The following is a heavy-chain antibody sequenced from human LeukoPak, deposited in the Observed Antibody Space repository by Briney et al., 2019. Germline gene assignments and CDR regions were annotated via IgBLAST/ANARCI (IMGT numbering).Heavy chain of an antibody. V-gene: IGHV3-11*04. D-gene: IGHD2-2*01. Sequence: PGGSLRLSCAASGFTFSDYYMSWIRQAPGKGLEWVSYISYSGSTIFYADSVKGRFTISRDNAKNSLYLQMNSLRAEDTAVYYCARVKSSSTSCLDYWGQGTLVTVSS. CDR3: ARVKSSSTSCLDY. CDR2: ISYSGSTI. CDR1: GFTFSDYY. J-gene: IGHJ4*02.